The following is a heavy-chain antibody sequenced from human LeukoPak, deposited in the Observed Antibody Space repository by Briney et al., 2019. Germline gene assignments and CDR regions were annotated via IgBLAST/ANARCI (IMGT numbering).Heavy chain of an antibody. D-gene: IGHD2-2*02. CDR1: GYTFTSYY. Sequence: AASVKVSCKASGYTFTSYYMHWVRQAPGQGLEWMGIINPSGGSTSYAQKFQGRVTMTRDTSTSTVYMELSSLRSEDTAVYYCARGKALPCSSTSCYRRGNWFDPWGQGTLVTVSS. CDR2: INPSGGST. V-gene: IGHV1-46*01. J-gene: IGHJ5*02. CDR3: ARGKALPCSSTSCYRRGNWFDP.